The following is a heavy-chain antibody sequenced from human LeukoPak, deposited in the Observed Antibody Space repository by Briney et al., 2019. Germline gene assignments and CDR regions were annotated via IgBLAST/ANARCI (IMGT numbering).Heavy chain of an antibody. Sequence: PGGSLRLSCAASGFTFSNYGMHWVRQPPGKGLEWIGSIYYSGSTYYNPSLKSRVTISVDTSKNQFSLKLSSVTAADTAVYYCARVVYYDFWSGYYFYYYYYMGVWGKGTTVTVSS. V-gene: IGHV4-39*07. CDR1: GFTFSNYG. D-gene: IGHD3-3*01. CDR3: ARVVYYDFWSGYYFYYYYYMGV. J-gene: IGHJ6*03. CDR2: IYYSGST.